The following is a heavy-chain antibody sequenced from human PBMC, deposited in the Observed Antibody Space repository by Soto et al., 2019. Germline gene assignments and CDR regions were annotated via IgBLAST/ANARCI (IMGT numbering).Heavy chain of an antibody. J-gene: IGHJ2*01. CDR2: ISWNSGSI. CDR3: AKWAARRYFDL. D-gene: IGHD6-6*01. CDR1: GFTFDDYA. V-gene: IGHV3-9*01. Sequence: EVQLVESGGGLVQPGRSLRLSCAASGFTFDDYAMHWVRQAPGKGLEWVSGISWNSGSIGYADSVKGRFTISSDNAKNSLYLQMNSLRAEDTALYYCAKWAARRYFDLWGRGTLVTVSA.